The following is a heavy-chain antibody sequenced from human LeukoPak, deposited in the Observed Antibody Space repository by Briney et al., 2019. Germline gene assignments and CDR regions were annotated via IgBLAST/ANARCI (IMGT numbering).Heavy chain of an antibody. V-gene: IGHV3-30*18. CDR1: GFTFSSYG. Sequence: GGSLRLSCAASGFTFSSYGMHWVSHAPGKGLEWVAVISYDGSNKYYADSVKGRFTISRDNSKNTLYLRMNSLRAEDTAVYYCAKSRSGWHFDYWGQGILVTVSS. D-gene: IGHD6-19*01. CDR2: ISYDGSNK. CDR3: AKSRSGWHFDY. J-gene: IGHJ4*02.